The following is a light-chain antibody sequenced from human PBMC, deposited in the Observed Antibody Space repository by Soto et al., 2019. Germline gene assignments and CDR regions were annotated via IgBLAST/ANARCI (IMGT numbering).Light chain of an antibody. V-gene: IGLV1-51*01. CDR2: DSN. Sequence: QSVLTQPPSVSAAPGQKVTISCSGSSSNIGNNYVSWYQQLPGTAPKLLIYDSNMRPSGIPDRFSGSKSGTSATLGITGLQTGDEADYYRGTWDSSLSAGVFGGGTKVTVL. CDR3: GTWDSSLSAGV. J-gene: IGLJ2*01. CDR1: SSNIGNNY.